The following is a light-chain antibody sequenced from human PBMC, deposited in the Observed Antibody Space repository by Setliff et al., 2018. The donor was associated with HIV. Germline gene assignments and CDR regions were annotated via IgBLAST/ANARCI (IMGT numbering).Light chain of an antibody. CDR2: DAS. V-gene: IGLV2-11*01. CDR3: CSYASNRARV. Sequence: QSALAQPRSVSGSPGQSVTISCTGTSSDVGDYNHVSWYQQHPGKAPKLIIYDASKRPSGVPDRFSGSKSGNTASLTISALQADDDADYYCCSYASNRARVFGTGTKVTVL. CDR1: SSDVGDYNH. J-gene: IGLJ1*01.